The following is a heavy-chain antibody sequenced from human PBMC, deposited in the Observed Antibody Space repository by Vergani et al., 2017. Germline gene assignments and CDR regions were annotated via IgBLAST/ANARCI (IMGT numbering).Heavy chain of an antibody. D-gene: IGHD3-9*01. Sequence: QVQLQQWGAGLLKPSETLFLTCAVYGGSFSGYYWSWIRQPPGKGLEWIGEINHSGSTNYNPSLKSRVTISVDTSKNQFSLKLSSVTAADTAVYYCARGQDYDILTGYYDAFDIWGQGTMVTVSS. J-gene: IGHJ3*02. V-gene: IGHV4-34*01. CDR3: ARGQDYDILTGYYDAFDI. CDR1: GGSFSGYY. CDR2: INHSGST.